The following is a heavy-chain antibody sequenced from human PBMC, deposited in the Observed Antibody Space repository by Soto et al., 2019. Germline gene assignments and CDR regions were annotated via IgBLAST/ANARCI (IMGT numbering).Heavy chain of an antibody. Sequence: PGGSLRLSCAASGFTFSSYSMNWVRQAPGKGLEWVSSISSSSSYIYYADSVKGRFTISRDNAKNSLYLQMNSLRAEDTAVYYCARAEDVVVPAAMYYYYYMDVWGKETTVTVSS. CDR3: ARAEDVVVPAAMYYYYYMDV. CDR2: ISSSSSYI. V-gene: IGHV3-21*01. D-gene: IGHD2-2*01. CDR1: GFTFSSYS. J-gene: IGHJ6*03.